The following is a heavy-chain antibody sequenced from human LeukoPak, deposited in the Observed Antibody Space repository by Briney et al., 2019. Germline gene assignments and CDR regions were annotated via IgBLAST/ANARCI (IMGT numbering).Heavy chain of an antibody. CDR3: ARAECSGGSCHLDY. J-gene: IGHJ4*02. D-gene: IGHD2-15*01. V-gene: IGHV5-51*01. CDR2: IYPGDSYT. CDR1: GYSFSSYW. Sequence: GESLKISCKGSGYSFSSYWIGWVRQMPGKGLEWMGIIYPGDSYTRHSPSFQGQVTISADKSISTAYLQWSSLKASDTAMYYCARAECSGGSCHLDYWGQGTLVTVSS.